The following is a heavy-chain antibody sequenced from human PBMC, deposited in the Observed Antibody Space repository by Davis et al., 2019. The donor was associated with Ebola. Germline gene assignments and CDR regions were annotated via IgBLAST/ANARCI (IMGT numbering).Heavy chain of an antibody. J-gene: IGHJ6*02. CDR3: ARVWGLLSLYYYYGMDV. CDR1: GYTFTGYY. Sequence: ASVKVSCKASGYTFTGYYMHWVRQAPGQGLEWMGWINPNSGGTNYAQKFQGRVTMTRDTSISTAYMELSRLRSDDTAVYYCARVWGLLSLYYYYGMDVWGQGTTVTVSS. CDR2: INPNSGGT. V-gene: IGHV1-2*02. D-gene: IGHD3-16*01.